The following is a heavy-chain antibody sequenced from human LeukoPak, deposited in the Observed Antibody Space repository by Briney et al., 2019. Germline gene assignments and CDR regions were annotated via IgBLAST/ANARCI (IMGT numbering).Heavy chain of an antibody. D-gene: IGHD3-10*01. Sequence: GGSLRLSCAASKFTFSSYAVSWVRQAPGKGLEWVSAISGSGGSTYYADSVKGRFTISRDTSKNTLYLQMNSLRAEDTAVYYCAKEFYYGSGSYYPTFDYWGQGTLVTVSS. CDR3: AKEFYYGSGSYYPTFDY. CDR2: ISGSGGST. CDR1: KFTFSSYA. V-gene: IGHV3-23*01. J-gene: IGHJ4*02.